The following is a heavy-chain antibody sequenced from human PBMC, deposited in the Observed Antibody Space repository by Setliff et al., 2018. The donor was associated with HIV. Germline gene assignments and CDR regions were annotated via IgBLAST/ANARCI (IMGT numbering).Heavy chain of an antibody. CDR3: ARLSSAAMWGGGAFDI. CDR1: GYSFTSYT. J-gene: IGHJ3*02. V-gene: IGHV1-3*01. CDR2: INAGNGNT. D-gene: IGHD2-2*01. Sequence: KVSCKASGYSFTSYTIHWVRQAPGQRLEWMGWINAGNGNTKYSQKFRGRVTFTRDTSASTAYMELRGLGFEDTAVYYCARLSSAAMWGGGAFDIWGQGTMVTVSS.